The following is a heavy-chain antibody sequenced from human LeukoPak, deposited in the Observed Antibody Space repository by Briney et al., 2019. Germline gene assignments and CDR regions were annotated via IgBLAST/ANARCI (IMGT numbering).Heavy chain of an antibody. J-gene: IGHJ5*02. Sequence: SVTVSCKSSRYTFTGYYMHWVRQAPGQGLEWMGWINPNSGDTNYAQKFQGRVTMNRDTSIRTGYMEVSRLRSDDTAVYYCARVRLLAARLVSGFNWFDPWGQGTMVTVSS. D-gene: IGHD6-6*01. CDR3: ARVRLLAARLVSGFNWFDP. V-gene: IGHV1-2*02. CDR1: RYTFTGYY. CDR2: INPNSGDT.